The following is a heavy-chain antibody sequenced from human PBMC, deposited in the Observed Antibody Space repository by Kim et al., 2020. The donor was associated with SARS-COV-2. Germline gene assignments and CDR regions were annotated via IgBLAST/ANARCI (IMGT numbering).Heavy chain of an antibody. D-gene: IGHD2-15*01. V-gene: IGHV4-61*02. CDR3: ARSGGIVRGPSVTQGTPPTFDY. CDR1: GGSISSGSYY. Sequence: SETLSLTCTVSGGSISSGSYYWSWIRQPAGKGLEWIGRIYTSGSTNYNPSLKSRVTISVDTSKNQFSLKLSSVTAADTAVYYCARSGGIVRGPSVTQGTPPTFDYWGQGTLVTVSS. CDR2: IYTSGST. J-gene: IGHJ4*02.